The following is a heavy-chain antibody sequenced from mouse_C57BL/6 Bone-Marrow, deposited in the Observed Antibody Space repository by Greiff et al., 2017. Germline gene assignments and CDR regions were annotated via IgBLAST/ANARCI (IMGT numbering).Heavy chain of an antibody. CDR1: GYTFTSYW. D-gene: IGHD4-1*02. CDR2: IHPNSGST. V-gene: IGHV1-64*01. Sequence: VQLVESGAELVKPGASVKLSCKASGYTFTSYWMHWVKQRPGQGLEWIGMIHPNSGSTNYNEKFKSKATLTVDKSSSTAYMQLSSLTSEDSAVYYCASSTGTPYWYFDVWGTGTTVTVSS. CDR3: ASSTGTPYWYFDV. J-gene: IGHJ1*03.